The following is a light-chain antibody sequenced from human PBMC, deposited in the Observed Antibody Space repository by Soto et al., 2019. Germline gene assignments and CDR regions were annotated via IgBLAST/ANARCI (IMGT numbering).Light chain of an antibody. CDR1: SSDVGGYNY. CDR3: CSYAGRYYV. V-gene: IGLV2-11*01. J-gene: IGLJ1*01. CDR2: DVS. Sequence: QSALTQPRSVSGSPGQSVTISCTGTSSDVGGYNYVSWYQQQPGKAPKLMIYDVSKRPSGVPDRFSGSKSGNTASLTNSGLQAEDEADYYCCSYAGRYYVFGTGTKLNVL.